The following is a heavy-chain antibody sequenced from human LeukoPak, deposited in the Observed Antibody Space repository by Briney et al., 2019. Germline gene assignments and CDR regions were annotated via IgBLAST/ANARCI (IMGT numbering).Heavy chain of an antibody. CDR1: GGTFSSYA. Sequence: GSSVKVSCKASGGTFSSYAISWVRQAPGQGLEWMGRIIPILGIANYAQKFQGRVTITADKSTSTAYMELSSLRSEDTAVYYCARETVDIVVVVATGSMDVWGQGTTVTVSS. V-gene: IGHV1-69*04. J-gene: IGHJ6*02. CDR2: IIPILGIA. CDR3: ARETVDIVVVVATGSMDV. D-gene: IGHD2-15*01.